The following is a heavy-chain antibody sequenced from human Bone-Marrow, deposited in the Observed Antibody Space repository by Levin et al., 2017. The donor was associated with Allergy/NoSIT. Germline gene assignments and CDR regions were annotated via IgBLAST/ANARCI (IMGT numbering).Heavy chain of an antibody. CDR1: GFTFSSYG. V-gene: IGHV3-30*18. J-gene: IGHJ6*03. Sequence: PRASVKVSCAASGFTFSSYGMHWVRQAPGKGLEWVAVISYDGSNKYYADSVKGRFTISRDNSKNTLYLQMNSLRAEDTAVYYCAKSSCSSTSCRTNYYYYYMDVWGKGTTVTVSS. D-gene: IGHD2-2*01. CDR2: ISYDGSNK. CDR3: AKSSCSSTSCRTNYYYYYMDV.